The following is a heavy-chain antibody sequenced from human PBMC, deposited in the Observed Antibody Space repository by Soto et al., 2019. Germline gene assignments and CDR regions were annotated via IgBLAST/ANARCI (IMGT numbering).Heavy chain of an antibody. J-gene: IGHJ5*02. Sequence: EVQLLESGGGLVQPGGSLRLSCAASGFTFSSYAMSWVRQAPGKGLEWVSAISGSGGSTYYADSVKGRFTISRDNSKNSLYLQMNSLRAEDTAVYYCARDHMYYDFWSGYPNNWFDPWGQGTLVTVSS. CDR3: ARDHMYYDFWSGYPNNWFDP. V-gene: IGHV3-23*01. CDR2: ISGSGGST. D-gene: IGHD3-3*01. CDR1: GFTFSSYA.